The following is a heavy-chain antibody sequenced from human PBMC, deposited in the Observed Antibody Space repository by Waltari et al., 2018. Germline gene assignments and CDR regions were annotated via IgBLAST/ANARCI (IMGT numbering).Heavy chain of an antibody. CDR3: AKDLPPLRVVVPAAMDFDY. J-gene: IGHJ4*02. Sequence: EVQLVESGGGLVQPGRSLRLSCAASGFTFDDYAMHWVRQAPGKGLEWVAGISWNSGSIGYADSVKGRFTISRDNAKNSLYLQMNSLRAEDTALYYCAKDLPPLRVVVPAAMDFDYWGQGTLVTVSS. V-gene: IGHV3-9*01. D-gene: IGHD2-2*01. CDR1: GFTFDDYA. CDR2: ISWNSGSI.